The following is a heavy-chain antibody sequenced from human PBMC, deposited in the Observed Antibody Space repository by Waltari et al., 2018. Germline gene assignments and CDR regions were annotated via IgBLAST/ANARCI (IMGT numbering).Heavy chain of an antibody. CDR2: MNPNNNYP. J-gene: IGHJ4*02. V-gene: IGHV1-2*06. Sequence: QVQLVQSGAEVRKPGASVKVSCKTSGYTFTDSYIHWVRHAPGQGLEWMGRMNPNNNYPIYEQKFQGRVTMTRDTSITTAYMELSSLTSDDTALYYCVTQRPWEDYWGQGTRVTVSP. D-gene: IGHD1-26*01. CDR3: VTQRPWEDY. CDR1: GYTFTDSY.